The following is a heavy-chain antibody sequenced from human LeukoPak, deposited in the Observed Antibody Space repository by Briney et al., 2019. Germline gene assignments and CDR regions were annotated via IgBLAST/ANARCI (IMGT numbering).Heavy chain of an antibody. CDR1: GFTFSSYA. D-gene: IGHD5-24*01. CDR2: ISYDGSNK. Sequence: PGGSLRLSCAASGFTFSSYAMHWVRQAPGKGLEWVAVISYDGSNKYYADSVKGRFTISRDNSKNTLYLQMNSLRAEDTAVYYCAREDGYNSGFDYWGQGTLVTVSS. J-gene: IGHJ4*02. V-gene: IGHV3-30-3*01. CDR3: AREDGYNSGFDY.